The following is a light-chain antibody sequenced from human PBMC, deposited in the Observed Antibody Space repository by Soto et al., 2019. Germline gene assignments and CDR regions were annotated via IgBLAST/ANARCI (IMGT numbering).Light chain of an antibody. CDR3: QQYNSWPLT. CDR1: QSVSDN. J-gene: IGKJ3*01. CDR2: GAS. Sequence: EIVMTQSPATLSVSPGERATLSCRASQSVSDNLAWYQQKPGQAPRLLISGASTGASGIPARFSGSGSGTEFTLTISSLQPEDFAVYYGQQYNSWPLTFGPGTKVDI. V-gene: IGKV3-15*01.